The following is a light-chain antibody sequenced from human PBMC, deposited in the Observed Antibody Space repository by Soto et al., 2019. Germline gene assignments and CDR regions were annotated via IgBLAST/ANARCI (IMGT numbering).Light chain of an antibody. CDR2: GAS. Sequence: EIVLTQSPGTLSLFPGERATLSCRASQSLTTRYVAGYQQKPGQAPRLLIYGASSRATGIPGRFSGSGSGTSFTPTILRLEAEEVAVYSCQQYGSSATFGQGTRLEIK. CDR1: QSLTTRY. J-gene: IGKJ5*01. CDR3: QQYGSSAT. V-gene: IGKV3-20*01.